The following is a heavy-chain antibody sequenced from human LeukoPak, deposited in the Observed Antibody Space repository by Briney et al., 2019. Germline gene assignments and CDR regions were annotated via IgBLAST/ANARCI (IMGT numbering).Heavy chain of an antibody. CDR2: ISGSGGST. CDR1: GFTFNNYA. D-gene: IGHD2-15*01. J-gene: IGHJ5*02. Sequence: GGPLRLSCAASGFTFNNYAMSWVRQAPGKGLEWVSAISGSGGSTYYADSVKGRFTISRDNSKNTLYLQMNSLRAEDTAVYYCAKDQKFEGYCSGGSCYSNPWGQGTLVTVSS. V-gene: IGHV3-23*01. CDR3: AKDQKFEGYCSGGSCYSNP.